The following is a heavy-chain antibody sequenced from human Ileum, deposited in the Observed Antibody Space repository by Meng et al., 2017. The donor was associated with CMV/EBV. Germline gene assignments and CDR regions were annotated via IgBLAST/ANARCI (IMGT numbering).Heavy chain of an antibody. D-gene: IGHD4-23*01. J-gene: IGHJ5*02. Sequence: SVFTFSNYGMSWVRQAPGKGLEWVSRTSGSGTSAFYADSVKGRFTISRDNSKNTVSLQMNSLRADDTAVYYCAKGVDYSGSSWFDPWGQGTLVTVSS. CDR1: VFTFSNYG. V-gene: IGHV3-23*01. CDR2: TSGSGTSA. CDR3: AKGVDYSGSSWFDP.